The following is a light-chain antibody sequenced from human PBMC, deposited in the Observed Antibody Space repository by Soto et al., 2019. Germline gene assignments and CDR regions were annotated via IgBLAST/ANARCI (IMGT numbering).Light chain of an antibody. J-gene: IGKJ2*01. CDR1: QSVSSSY. CDR3: QQYGSSPHT. Sequence: EIVLTQSPGTLSLSPGERATLSCRASQSVSSSYLAWYQQKPGQAPRLLIYGASSRATGIPDRFTGSGSGTDFTLTISRLEPEDFAVYYCQQYGSSPHTFGQGPRWIS. CDR2: GAS. V-gene: IGKV3-20*01.